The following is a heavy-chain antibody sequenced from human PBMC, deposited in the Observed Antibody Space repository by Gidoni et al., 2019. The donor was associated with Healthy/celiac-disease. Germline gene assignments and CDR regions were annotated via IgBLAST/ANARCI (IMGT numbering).Heavy chain of an antibody. J-gene: IGHJ3*02. V-gene: IGHV4-4*07. CDR3: ARVGEYYGSGKAFDI. Sequence: QVQLQESGPGLVKPSETLSLTCTVSGGSISSYYWSWIRQPAGKGLEWIGRIYTSGSTNYNPSLKSRVTMSVDTSKNQFSLKLSSVTAADTAVYYCARVGEYYGSGKAFDIWGQGTMVTVSS. D-gene: IGHD3-10*01. CDR2: IYTSGST. CDR1: GGSISSYY.